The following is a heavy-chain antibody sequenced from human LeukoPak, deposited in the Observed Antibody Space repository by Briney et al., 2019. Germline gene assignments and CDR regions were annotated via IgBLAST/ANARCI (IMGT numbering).Heavy chain of an antibody. J-gene: IGHJ5*02. CDR2: ISGSGDNT. CDR3: ARDAGVVPAAMLRFDP. Sequence: GGSLRLSCAASGFTFSSYAMSWVRQAPGKGLEWVSVISGSGDNTYYADSVKGRFTISRDNAKNSLYLQMNSLRAEDTAVYYCARDAGVVPAAMLRFDPWGQGTLVTVSS. CDR1: GFTFSSYA. D-gene: IGHD2-2*01. V-gene: IGHV3-23*01.